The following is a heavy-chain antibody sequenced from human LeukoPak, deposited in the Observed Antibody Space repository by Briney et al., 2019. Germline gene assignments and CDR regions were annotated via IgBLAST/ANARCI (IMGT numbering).Heavy chain of an antibody. V-gene: IGHV3-53*01. CDR3: ARVGQKYCSGGSCYIN. J-gene: IGHJ4*02. CDR1: GFTVSSNY. CDR2: IYSGGST. Sequence: GGSLRLSCAASGFTVSSNYMSWVRQAPGKGLEWVSVIYSGGSTYYADSVKGRFTISRDNSKNTLYLQMNSLRAEDTAVYYCARVGQKYCSGGSCYINWGQGTLVTVSS. D-gene: IGHD2-15*01.